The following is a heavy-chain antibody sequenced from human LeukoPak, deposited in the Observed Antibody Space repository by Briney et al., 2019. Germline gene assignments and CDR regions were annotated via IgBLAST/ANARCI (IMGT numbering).Heavy chain of an antibody. CDR2: IKSDGSST. J-gene: IGHJ4*02. V-gene: IGHV3-74*01. D-gene: IGHD6-19*01. Sequence: PGGSLTLSCAASGFTFSNYWMHWVRQAPGKGLVWVSRIKSDGSSTNYADSVKGRFTISRDNAKNTLYLQMNSLRAEDTAVYYCARGGSGSGWYEPRDYWGQGTLVTVSS. CDR1: GFTFSNYW. CDR3: ARGGSGSGWYEPRDY.